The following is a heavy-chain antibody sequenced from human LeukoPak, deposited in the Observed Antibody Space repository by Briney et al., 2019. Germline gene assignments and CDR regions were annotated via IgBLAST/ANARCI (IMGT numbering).Heavy chain of an antibody. CDR3: ARGGSPSDY. CDR2: IHLDGRTT. J-gene: IGHJ4*02. CDR1: GFTFSSYW. V-gene: IGHV3-74*01. D-gene: IGHD3-16*01. Sequence: GGSLRLSCAASGFTFSSYWMHWVRQRPGKGLVWVSRIHLDGRTTNYADSVKGRFTISRDNAKNTLSLEMNSLRPEDTAVYYCARGGSPSDYWGQGTLVSVSS.